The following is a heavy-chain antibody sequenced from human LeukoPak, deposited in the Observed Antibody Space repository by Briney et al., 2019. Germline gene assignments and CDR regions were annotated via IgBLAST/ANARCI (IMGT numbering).Heavy chain of an antibody. CDR1: GFTFDDYG. D-gene: IGHD3-10*01. J-gene: IGHJ4*02. CDR2: INWNGGST. V-gene: IGHV3-20*04. CDR3: ARDLGVVRGVFTLDY. Sequence: GGSLRLSCAASGFTFDDYGMSWVRQAPGKGLEWVSGINWNGGSTGYADSVKGRFTISRENAKNSLYLQMNSLRAEDTAVYYCARDLGVVRGVFTLDYWGQGTLVTVSS.